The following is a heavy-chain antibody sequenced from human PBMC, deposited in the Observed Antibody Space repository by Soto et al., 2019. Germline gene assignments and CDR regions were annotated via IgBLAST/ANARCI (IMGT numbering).Heavy chain of an antibody. CDR1: GFTVSSYS. V-gene: IGHV3-21*06. J-gene: IGHJ6*02. CDR3: SRSSGGSGKLWNYYGMDV. D-gene: IGHD3-10*01. Sequence: EVQLVESGGGLVKPGGSLRLSCAASGFTVSSYSMNWVRQAPGKGLEWVSSISSGSSYIYYADSVNGRFTISRDNAKNSLYLQMNSLRAEDTAVYYCSRSSGGSGKLWNYYGMDVWGQGTTVTVSS. CDR2: ISSGSSYI.